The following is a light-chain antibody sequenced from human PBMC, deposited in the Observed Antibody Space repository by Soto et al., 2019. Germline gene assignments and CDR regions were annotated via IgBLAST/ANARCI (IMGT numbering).Light chain of an antibody. J-gene: IGLJ1*01. CDR1: SSDVGTYNI. V-gene: IGLV2-23*02. CDR2: EVT. CDR3: CSYAGSSTYV. Sequence: QSALTQPASVSGSPGQSITISCTGTSSDVGTYNIVSWYQQHPGKAPKLMMYEVTERPSGVSSRFSGSKSGNTASLTISGLQAEDEADYHCCSYAGSSTYVFGTGTKVTVL.